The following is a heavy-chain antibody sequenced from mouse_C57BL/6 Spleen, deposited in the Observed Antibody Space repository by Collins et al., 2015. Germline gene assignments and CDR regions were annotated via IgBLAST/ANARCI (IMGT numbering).Heavy chain of an antibody. Sequence: QVQLQQSGPELVKPGASVKISCKASGYAFSSSWMNWVKQRPGKGLEWIGRIYPGDGDTNYNGNFKGKATLTADKSSSTAYMQLSSLTSEDSAVYFCARIYDGYPYAMDYWGQGTSVTVSS. CDR2: IYPGDGDT. D-gene: IGHD2-3*01. CDR3: ARIYDGYPYAMDY. V-gene: IGHV1-82*01. CDR1: GYAFSSSW. J-gene: IGHJ4*01.